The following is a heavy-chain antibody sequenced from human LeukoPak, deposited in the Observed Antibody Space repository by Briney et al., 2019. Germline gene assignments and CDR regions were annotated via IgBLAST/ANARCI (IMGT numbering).Heavy chain of an antibody. J-gene: IGHJ3*02. V-gene: IGHV3-23*01. CDR1: GFTFSSYA. D-gene: IGHD6-19*01. CDR3: AKGFTSGWYEEMTNDAFDI. CDR2: ISGSGGST. Sequence: GGSLRLSCAASGFTFSSYAMSWVRQAPGKGLEWVSAISGSGGSTYYADSVKGRFTIPRDNSKNTLYLQMNSLRAEDTAVYYCAKGFTSGWYEEMTNDAFDIWGQGTMVTVSS.